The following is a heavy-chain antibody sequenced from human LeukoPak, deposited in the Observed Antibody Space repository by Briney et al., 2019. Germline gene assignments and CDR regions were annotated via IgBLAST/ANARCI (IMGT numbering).Heavy chain of an antibody. CDR2: ISSSGSTI. D-gene: IGHD3-22*01. J-gene: IGHJ4*02. CDR3: ARDGYYDSSGYYFVY. V-gene: IGHV3-11*01. Sequence: GGSLRLSCAASGFTFSDYYMSWIRQPPGKGLEWVSYISSSGSTIYYADSVKGRLTISRDNAKNSLYLQMNSLRAEDTAVYYCARDGYYDSSGYYFVYWGQGTLVTVSS. CDR1: GFTFSDYY.